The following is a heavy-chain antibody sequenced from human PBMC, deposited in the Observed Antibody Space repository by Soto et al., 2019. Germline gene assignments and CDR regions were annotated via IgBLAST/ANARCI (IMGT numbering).Heavy chain of an antibody. D-gene: IGHD6-19*01. CDR2: VYYSGKS. Sequence: SDTLSLTCTVSGASIRGGSSYWSWIRQPPGKGLEWLGYVYYSGKSNCNPSLKSRLTISVDTSKDQFSLKLKSVTAADTAVYYCARDGRSSWFDNWGQGTLVTVSS. CDR3: ARDGRSSWFDN. V-gene: IGHV4-61*01. CDR1: GASIRGGSSY. J-gene: IGHJ5*01.